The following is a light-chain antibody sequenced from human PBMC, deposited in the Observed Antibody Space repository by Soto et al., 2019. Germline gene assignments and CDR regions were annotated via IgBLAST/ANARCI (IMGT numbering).Light chain of an antibody. CDR3: QQYNSYPWT. CDR2: DAS. J-gene: IGKJ1*01. V-gene: IGKV1-33*01. CDR1: QSISSS. Sequence: DIQMTQSPSTVSAYVGDSVTITCRASQSISSSFNWYQQKPGKAPKLLIYDASNLETGVPSRFSGSGSGTDFTFTISSLQPDDFATYYCQQYNSYPWTFGQGTKVDIK.